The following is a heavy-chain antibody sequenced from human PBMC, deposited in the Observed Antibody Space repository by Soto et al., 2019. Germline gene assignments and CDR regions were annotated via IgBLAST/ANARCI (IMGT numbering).Heavy chain of an antibody. CDR3: ARESSDPSPAFDI. Sequence: EVQLLESGGGLVQPGGSLRLSCAASGFTFSSYSMNWVRQAPGKGLEWVSSISSSSSYIYYADSVKGRFTISRDNAKNSLYLQMNSLRAEDTAVYYCARESSDPSPAFDIWGQGTMVTVSS. V-gene: IGHV3-21*01. D-gene: IGHD2-21*02. CDR2: ISSSSSYI. CDR1: GFTFSSYS. J-gene: IGHJ3*02.